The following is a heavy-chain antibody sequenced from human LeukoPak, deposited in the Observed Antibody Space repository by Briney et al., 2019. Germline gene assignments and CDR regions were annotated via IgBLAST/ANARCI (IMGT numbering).Heavy chain of an antibody. CDR3: ARVSSSWYSLNWFDP. V-gene: IGHV3-30-3*01. CDR1: GFTFSSYA. Sequence: GGSLRLSCAASGFTFSSYAMHWVRQAPGKGLEWVAVISYDGSNKYYADSVKGRFTISRDNAKNSLYLQMNSLRAEDTAVYYCARVSSSWYSLNWFDPWGQGTLVTVSS. D-gene: IGHD6-13*01. CDR2: ISYDGSNK. J-gene: IGHJ5*02.